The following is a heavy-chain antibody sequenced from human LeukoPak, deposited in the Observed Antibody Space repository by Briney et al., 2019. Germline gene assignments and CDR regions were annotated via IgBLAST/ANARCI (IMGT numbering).Heavy chain of an antibody. CDR2: ISYDGSNK. Sequence: GGSLRLSCAASGFTFSNYAMHWVRQAPGKGLEWVAVISYDGSNKYYADSVKGRFTISRDNSKNTLYLQMNSLRAEDTAVYYCARGYYYDSSGYYVAFDIWGQGTMVTVSS. D-gene: IGHD3-22*01. V-gene: IGHV3-30-3*01. CDR1: GFTFSNYA. CDR3: ARGYYYDSSGYYVAFDI. J-gene: IGHJ3*02.